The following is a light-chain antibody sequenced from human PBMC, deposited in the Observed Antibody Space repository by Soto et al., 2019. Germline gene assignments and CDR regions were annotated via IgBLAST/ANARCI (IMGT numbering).Light chain of an antibody. CDR2: AAS. J-gene: IGKJ4*01. CDR1: QSVSNF. V-gene: IGKV1-39*01. Sequence: DIQMTQSPSSLPASVGDRVTITCRPSQSVSNFLHWYQQKPGKAPKLLIYAASSLQSGVPSRFSGSGSGTDFTLTIRSLQPEDFATYYCQQSYSTQFTFGGGTKVEIK. CDR3: QQSYSTQFT.